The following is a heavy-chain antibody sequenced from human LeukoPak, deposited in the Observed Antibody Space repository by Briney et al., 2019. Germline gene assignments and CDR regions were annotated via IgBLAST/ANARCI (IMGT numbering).Heavy chain of an antibody. V-gene: IGHV3-9*01. CDR1: GFTFDDYA. CDR3: AKETAAKYYYYYYGMDV. J-gene: IGHJ6*02. CDR2: ISWNSGSL. D-gene: IGHD6-25*01. Sequence: SLRFSCAAYGFTFDDYAMHWVRPAPGKGLEWVSGISWNSGSLGYADSVKGRFTISRDNAKNSLYLQMNSLRAEDTALYYCAKETAAKYYYYYYGMDVWGQGTTVTVSS.